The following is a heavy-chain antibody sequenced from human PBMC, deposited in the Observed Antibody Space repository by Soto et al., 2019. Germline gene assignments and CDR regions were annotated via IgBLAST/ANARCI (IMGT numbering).Heavy chain of an antibody. V-gene: IGHV3-23*01. CDR2: ISGSGGST. Sequence: EVKVWESGGGLVQPGGSLRLSCAASGFSFSSYIMSWVRQAPGKGLEWVSVISGSGGSTYYADSVRGRFTISRDNSKKTLYLQMNSLRVEDTAVYYCAKDGGSYEGRIVDRPRGWFDPWGQGTLVTVSS. CDR3: AKDGGSYEGRIVDRPRGWFDP. J-gene: IGHJ5*02. D-gene: IGHD5-18*01. CDR1: GFSFSSYI.